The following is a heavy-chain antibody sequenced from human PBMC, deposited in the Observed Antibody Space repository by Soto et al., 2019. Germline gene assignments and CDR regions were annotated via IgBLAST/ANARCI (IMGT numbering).Heavy chain of an antibody. CDR3: ATSTTPGSATTSYYGMEV. J-gene: IGHJ6*02. Sequence: QVQLVQSGAEVKKPGSSVKVSCKASGGSFTSFIVTWVRQAPGQGLEWMGRIIPVLGVEYYTQKFQGRVTITADKSTNTAYMELSSLRSEDTAVYYCATSTTPGSATTSYYGMEVWGLGTRITVSS. CDR2: IIPVLGVE. D-gene: IGHD1-26*01. CDR1: GGSFTSFI. V-gene: IGHV1-69*02.